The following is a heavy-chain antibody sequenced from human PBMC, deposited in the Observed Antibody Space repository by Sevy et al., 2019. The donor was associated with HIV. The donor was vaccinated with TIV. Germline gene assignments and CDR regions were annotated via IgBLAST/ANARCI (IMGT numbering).Heavy chain of an antibody. CDR3: AREERSGTTTSFDY. CDR1: GFTFSDYG. D-gene: IGHD1-7*01. J-gene: IGHJ4*02. V-gene: IGHV3-33*01. Sequence: GGSLRLSCAASGFTFSDYGMHWVRQAPGKGLEWVAVIWSDGSNKYYGDSVKGRFTISRDSCKNTLILQMNSLRVDDTAVYYCAREERSGTTTSFDYWGQGALVTVSS. CDR2: IWSDGSNK.